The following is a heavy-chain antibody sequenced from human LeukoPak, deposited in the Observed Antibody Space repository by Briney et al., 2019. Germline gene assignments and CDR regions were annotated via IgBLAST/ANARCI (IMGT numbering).Heavy chain of an antibody. CDR2: ISSSSSYI. CDR1: GFTFSSYG. J-gene: IGHJ4*02. D-gene: IGHD2-8*02. CDR3: AKDLATVLVVDY. V-gene: IGHV3-21*01. Sequence: PGGSLRLSCAASGFTFSSYGMHWVRQAPGKGLEWVSSISSSSSYIYYADSVKGRFTISRDNAKNSLYLQMNSLRAEDTAVYYCAKDLATVLVVDYWGQGTLVTVSS.